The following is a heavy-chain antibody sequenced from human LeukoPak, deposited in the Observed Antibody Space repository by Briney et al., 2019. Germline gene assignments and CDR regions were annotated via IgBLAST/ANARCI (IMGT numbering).Heavy chain of an antibody. D-gene: IGHD5-18*01. J-gene: IGHJ4*02. CDR3: ARDPGSYGPSYYFDY. CDR1: GYTFTTYY. Sequence: ASVKVSCKASGYTFTTYYMHWVRQAPGQGLEWMGIINASGGSTSYAQKFQGRVTMTRDTSTSTVYMELSSLSSEDTAVYSCARDPGSYGPSYYFDYWGQGTLVTVSS. V-gene: IGHV1-46*01. CDR2: INASGGST.